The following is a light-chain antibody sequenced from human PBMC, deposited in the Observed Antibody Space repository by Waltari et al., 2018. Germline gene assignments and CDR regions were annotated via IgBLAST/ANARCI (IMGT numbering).Light chain of an antibody. CDR3: QQYYSTPLT. J-gene: IGKJ4*01. CDR2: WAS. CDR1: QSVLYSSNNKNY. V-gene: IGKV4-1*01. Sequence: DFVMTQSPDSLAVSLGARATINSKSSQSVLYSSNNKNYLAWYQQKPGQPPKLLIHWASTRESGVPDRFSGSGSGTDFTLTISSLQAEDVAVYYCQQYYSTPLTFGGGTKVEIK.